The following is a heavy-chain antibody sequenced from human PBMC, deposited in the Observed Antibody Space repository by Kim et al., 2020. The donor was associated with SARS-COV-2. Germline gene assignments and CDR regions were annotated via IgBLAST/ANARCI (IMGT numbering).Heavy chain of an antibody. CDR2: ISSSSSYI. Sequence: GGSLRLSCAASGFTFSSYSMNWVRQAPGKGLEWVSSISSSSSYIYYADSVKGRFTISRDNAKNSLYLQMNSLRAEDTAVYYCASPRRFLEWDYLDYGMDGWGQGTTVTVSS. CDR3: ASPRRFLEWDYLDYGMDG. D-gene: IGHD3-3*01. J-gene: IGHJ6*02. CDR1: GFTFSSYS. V-gene: IGHV3-21*01.